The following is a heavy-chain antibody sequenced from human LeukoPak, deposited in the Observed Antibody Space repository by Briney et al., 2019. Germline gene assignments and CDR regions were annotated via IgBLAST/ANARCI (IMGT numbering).Heavy chain of an antibody. J-gene: IGHJ4*02. D-gene: IGHD3-16*01. CDR3: ARHEGEFGVEH. V-gene: IGHV4-38-2*01. CDR2: IYHSGST. Sequence: SETLSLTCAVSGYSISSGYFWGWIRQPPGKGLEWIATIYHSGSTYYNPFLKSRVAISVDTSKNQFSLKLSSVTAADTAVYYCARHEGEFGVEHWGQGTLVTVSS. CDR1: GYSISSGYF.